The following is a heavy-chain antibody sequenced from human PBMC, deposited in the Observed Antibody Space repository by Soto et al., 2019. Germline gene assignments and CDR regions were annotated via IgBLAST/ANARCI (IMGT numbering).Heavy chain of an antibody. CDR1: GFTFSSYA. V-gene: IGHV3-33*08. J-gene: IGHJ5*02. CDR2: IWYDGSNK. D-gene: IGHD1-7*01. CDR3: ARWAFELPHNWFDP. Sequence: QVQLVESGGGVVQPGRSLRLSCAASGFTFSSYAMHWVRQAPGKGLEWVAVIWYDGSNKYYADSVKGRFTISRDNSKNKLYLQMNSLRAEDTAVYYCARWAFELPHNWFDPWGQGTLFTVSS.